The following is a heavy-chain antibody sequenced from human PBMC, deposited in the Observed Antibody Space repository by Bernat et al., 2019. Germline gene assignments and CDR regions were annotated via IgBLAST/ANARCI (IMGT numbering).Heavy chain of an antibody. Sequence: EVQLVESGGALVQPGGSLRLSFAAPGSTFSNYWMHWARQPPGKGLVWVALINGDGSATNYADSVKGRFTIPRDNAKKPLYLQMNSLRAEDTAVYYCARNSGDSYGSKDYWGQGTLVTVAS. V-gene: IGHV3-74*01. D-gene: IGHD5-18*01. J-gene: IGHJ4*02. CDR1: GSTFSNYW. CDR3: ARNSGDSYGSKDY. CDR2: INGDGSAT.